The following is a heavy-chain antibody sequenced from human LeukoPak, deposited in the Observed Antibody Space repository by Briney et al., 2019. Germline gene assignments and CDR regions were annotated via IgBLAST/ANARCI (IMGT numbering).Heavy chain of an antibody. CDR1: GYTFTSYG. CDR2: ISTYNGNT. J-gene: IGHJ4*02. Sequence: ASVKVSCKASGYTFTSYGISWVRQAPGQGLEWMGWISTYNGNTKNAQKLQGRVTMTTDTSTSTAYMELRTLRSDDTAVYYCARADTVRLGELSHFDYWGQGTLVTVSS. D-gene: IGHD3-16*02. CDR3: ARADTVRLGELSHFDY. V-gene: IGHV1-18*01.